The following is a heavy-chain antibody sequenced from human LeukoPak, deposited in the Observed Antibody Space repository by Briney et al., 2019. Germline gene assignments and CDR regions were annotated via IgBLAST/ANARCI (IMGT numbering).Heavy chain of an antibody. CDR2: IYYTGSS. CDR3: ARQGSVVSHWFDP. V-gene: IGHV4-39*01. Sequence: SETLSLTCTVSGGSISSSNYWGWLRQSPGKGLEWIGSIYYTGSSYYSQSLKSRVTISADTSKNQLSLRLSSVTAADTAVYYCARQGSVVSHWFDPWGQGTLVTVSS. CDR1: GGSISSSNY. J-gene: IGHJ5*02. D-gene: IGHD3-10*01.